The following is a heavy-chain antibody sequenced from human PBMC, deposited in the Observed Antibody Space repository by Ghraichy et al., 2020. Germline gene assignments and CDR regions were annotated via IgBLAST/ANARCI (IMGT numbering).Heavy chain of an antibody. CDR3: ARVVSAGQNTAAY. CDR1: GFTFSTYV. D-gene: IGHD5-18*01. Sequence: GGSLRLSCAASGFTFSTYVMHWVRQAPGKGLEWLAVISEAGTNIFYADSVKGRFTISRDNSKNTLSLQMNSLRGEDTAVYYCARVVSAGQNTAAYWGQGTLVTVSS. J-gene: IGHJ4*02. CDR2: ISEAGTNI. V-gene: IGHV3-30*04.